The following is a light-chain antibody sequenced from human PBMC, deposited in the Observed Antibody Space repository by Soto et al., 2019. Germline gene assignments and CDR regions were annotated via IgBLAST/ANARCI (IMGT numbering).Light chain of an antibody. Sequence: IVLTQSPGTLSLSPGDRATLSCRASQSVSSSYLAWYQQKPGKAPRLLIYGASSRATGIPDRFSGSGSGTDFTLTISRLEPEDFAVYYCQQYGSSPPYTFGQGTKLEIK. V-gene: IGKV3-20*01. CDR3: QQYGSSPPYT. CDR1: QSVSSSY. CDR2: GAS. J-gene: IGKJ2*01.